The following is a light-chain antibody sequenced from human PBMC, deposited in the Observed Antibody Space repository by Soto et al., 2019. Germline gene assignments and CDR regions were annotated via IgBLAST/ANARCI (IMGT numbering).Light chain of an antibody. CDR1: QSVPSNF. CDR2: GVS. Sequence: EIVLTQSPGTLSLSPGERATLSCRASQSVPSNFLAWYQQKPGQAPILLIYGVSRRATGIPDRFSGSGSGTDFTLTISRLEPEDVAVDYCQQYDSSWTFGQGTKVEIK. V-gene: IGKV3-20*01. J-gene: IGKJ1*01. CDR3: QQYDSSWT.